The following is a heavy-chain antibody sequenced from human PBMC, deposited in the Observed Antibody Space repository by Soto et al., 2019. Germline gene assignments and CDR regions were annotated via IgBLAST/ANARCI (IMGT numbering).Heavy chain of an antibody. CDR1: GYTFTGYY. Sequence: GXSVKVSCKASGYTFTGYYIHWVRQAPGQGLEWMGWINPDKGDTGYAQKFQGRVTMTRDTSISTGYMELIRLRSDDTAVYFCARDYEAGNFDYWGQGTLVTVSS. D-gene: IGHD3-16*01. CDR2: INPDKGDT. CDR3: ARDYEAGNFDY. J-gene: IGHJ4*02. V-gene: IGHV1-2*02.